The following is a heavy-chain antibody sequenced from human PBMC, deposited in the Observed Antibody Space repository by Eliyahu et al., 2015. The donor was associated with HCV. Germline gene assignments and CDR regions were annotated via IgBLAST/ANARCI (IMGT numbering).Heavy chain of an antibody. CDR2: IYYSGST. V-gene: IGHV4-59*01. Sequence: QVQLQESGPGLVKPSETLSLTCTVSGXSISSYYWSWIRQPPGKGLEWIGYIYYSGSTNYNPSLKSRVTISVDTSKNQFSLNLNSVTAADTAVYYCARLLRPPRGYYFDYWGQGTLVTVSS. D-gene: IGHD3-22*01. CDR3: ARLLRPPRGYYFDY. J-gene: IGHJ4*02. CDR1: GXSISSYY.